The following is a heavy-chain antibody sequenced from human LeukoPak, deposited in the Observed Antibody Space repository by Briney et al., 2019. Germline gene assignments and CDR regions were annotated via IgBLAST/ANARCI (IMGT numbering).Heavy chain of an antibody. CDR1: GYIFTDYY. V-gene: IGHV1-46*01. CDR2: IYPSGGTT. J-gene: IGHJ4*02. Sequence: ASVKVSCKTSGYIFTDYYIHWVRQAPGQGLEWIGIIYPSGGTTDSSQKFKGRVTVTRDTSTSTVYMELRTLRSEDTAIYYCIREYEGGYFDYWGQGTVVTVSS. CDR3: IREYEGGYFDY. D-gene: IGHD3-16*01.